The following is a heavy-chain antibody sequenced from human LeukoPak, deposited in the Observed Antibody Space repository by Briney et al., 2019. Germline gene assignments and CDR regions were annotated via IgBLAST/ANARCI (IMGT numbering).Heavy chain of an antibody. V-gene: IGHV4-59*12. J-gene: IGHJ5*02. CDR2: IYYSGST. CDR3: ARGGWPFDP. CDR1: GGSISSYY. Sequence: SETLSLTCTVSGGSISSYYWSWVRQPPGKGLEGIGYIYYSGSTYYNPSLRSRGTISVGTSKNQFSLKLTSVTAADTAVYYCARGGWPFDPWGQGTLVTVSS. D-gene: IGHD5-24*01.